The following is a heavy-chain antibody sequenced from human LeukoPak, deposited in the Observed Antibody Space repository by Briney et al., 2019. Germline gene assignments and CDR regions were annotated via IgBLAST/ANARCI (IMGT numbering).Heavy chain of an antibody. J-gene: IGHJ4*02. V-gene: IGHV4-59*11. D-gene: IGHD3-22*01. Sequence: SETLSLTCTVSGASIRSHHWTWIRQPPGKGLEWVGNVYYVGSTSYSPSLKSRVTISLDTSKNQFSLEMNSVTAADTAVYYCARSGDSSAYYSFWGQGILVTVSS. CDR3: ARSGDSSAYYSF. CDR1: GASIRSHH. CDR2: VYYVGST.